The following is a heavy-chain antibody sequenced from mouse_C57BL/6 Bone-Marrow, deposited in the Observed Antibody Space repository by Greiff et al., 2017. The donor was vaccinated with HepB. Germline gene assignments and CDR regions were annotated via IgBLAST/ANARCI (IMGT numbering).Heavy chain of an antibody. J-gene: IGHJ1*03. V-gene: IGHV1-55*01. D-gene: IGHD1-1*01. CDR3: ARRGYGSSYDYWYFDV. Sequence: QVQLQQPGAELVKPGASVKMSCKASGYTFTSYWITWVKQRPGQGLEWIGDIYPGSGSTNYNEKFKSKATLTVDTSSSTAYMQLSSLTSEDSAVYYCARRGYGSSYDYWYFDVWGTGTTVTVSS. CDR1: GYTFTSYW. CDR2: IYPGSGST.